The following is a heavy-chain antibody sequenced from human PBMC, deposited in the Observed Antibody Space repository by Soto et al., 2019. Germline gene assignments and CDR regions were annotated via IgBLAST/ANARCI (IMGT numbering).Heavy chain of an antibody. V-gene: IGHV3-23*01. CDR1: GFTFSSYA. CDR2: ISGSGGST. J-gene: IGHJ3*02. CDR3: AKDLGGSMVRGVIVAFDI. D-gene: IGHD3-10*01. Sequence: GGSLRLSCAASGFTFSSYAMSWVRQAPGKGLEWVSAISGSGGSTYYADSVKGRFTISRDNSKNTLYLQMNGLRAEDTAVYYCAKDLGGSMVRGVIVAFDIWGQGTMVTVSS.